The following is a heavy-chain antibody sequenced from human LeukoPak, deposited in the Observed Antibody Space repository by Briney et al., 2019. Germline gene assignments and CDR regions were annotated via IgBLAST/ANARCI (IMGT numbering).Heavy chain of an antibody. D-gene: IGHD6-13*01. CDR1: GYSFTSYW. CDR3: GRIPAAGSLKGSFDI. Sequence: GESLKISWKGSGYSFTSYWIGWVRQMPGEGLEWMGIIYPGDSDTTYSPSFQGQVTISADKSISTAYLQWSSLKASDSAMYYCGRIPAAGSLKGSFDIWGQGTMVTVSS. CDR2: IYPGDSDT. J-gene: IGHJ3*02. V-gene: IGHV5-51*01.